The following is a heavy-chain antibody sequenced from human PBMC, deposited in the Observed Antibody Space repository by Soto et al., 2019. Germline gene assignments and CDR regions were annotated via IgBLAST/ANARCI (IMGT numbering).Heavy chain of an antibody. D-gene: IGHD3-10*01. V-gene: IGHV3-48*01. CDR1: GFTFSNAW. Sequence: GGSLRLSCAASGFTFSNAWMNWVRQAPGKGLEWVSYISSSSSTIYYADSVKGRFTISRDNAKNSLYLQMNSLRAEDTAVYYCASSGVHDAFDIWGQGTMVTVSS. J-gene: IGHJ3*02. CDR3: ASSGVHDAFDI. CDR2: ISSSSSTI.